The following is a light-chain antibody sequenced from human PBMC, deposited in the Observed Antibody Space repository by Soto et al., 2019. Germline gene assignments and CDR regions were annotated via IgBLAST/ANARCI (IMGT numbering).Light chain of an antibody. CDR1: NNGSRR. Sequence: SYERTQPPSVSVAPGHTDNISRVGNNNGSRRVHWHMPKPGPAPVLGVYDDRERPSGSPERFAGCNSGNTATLTISRVEAGDEADYYCQVWDSSSDRDAFGCGTTATVL. CDR3: QVWDSSSDRDA. J-gene: IGLJ1*01. CDR2: DDR. V-gene: IGLV3-21*02.